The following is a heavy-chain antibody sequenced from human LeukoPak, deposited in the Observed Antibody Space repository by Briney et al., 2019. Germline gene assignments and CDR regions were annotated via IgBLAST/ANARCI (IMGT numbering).Heavy chain of an antibody. J-gene: IGHJ4*02. CDR1: GFTFSSYS. D-gene: IGHD3-10*01. V-gene: IGHV4-39*07. CDR3: ARITYYYGYYFDY. Sequence: GSLRLSCAASGFTFSSYSMNWVRQAPGKGLEWIGSIYYSGSTYYNPSLKSRVTISVDTSKNQFSLKLGSVTAADTAVYYCARITYYYGYYFDYWGQGTLVTVSS. CDR2: IYYSGST.